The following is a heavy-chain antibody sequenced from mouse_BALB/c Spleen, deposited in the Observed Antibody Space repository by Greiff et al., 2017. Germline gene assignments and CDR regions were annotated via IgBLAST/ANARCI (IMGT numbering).Heavy chain of an antibody. CDR3: ARGQLVRVAY. CDR2: ISDGGSYT. Sequence: EVHLVESGGGLVKPGGSLKLSCAASGFTFSDYYMYWVRQTPEKRLEWVATISDGGSYTYYPDSVKGRFTISRDNAKNNLYLQMSSLKSEDTAMYYCARGQLVRVAYWGQGTLVTVSA. CDR1: GFTFSDYY. J-gene: IGHJ3*01. D-gene: IGHD4-1*02. V-gene: IGHV5-4*02.